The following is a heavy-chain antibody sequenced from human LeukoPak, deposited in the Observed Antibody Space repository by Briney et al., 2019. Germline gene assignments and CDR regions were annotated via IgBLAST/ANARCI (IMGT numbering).Heavy chain of an antibody. CDR2: IYYSGST. V-gene: IGHV4-59*01. Sequence: SETLSLTCTVSGGSISSYYWSWIRQPPGKGLEWIGYIYYSGSTNYNPSLKSRVTISVDTSKNQFSLKLSSVVAADTAVYYCAREGSLGAFVIWGQGTMVTVSS. J-gene: IGHJ3*02. CDR1: GGSISSYY. CDR3: AREGSLGAFVI.